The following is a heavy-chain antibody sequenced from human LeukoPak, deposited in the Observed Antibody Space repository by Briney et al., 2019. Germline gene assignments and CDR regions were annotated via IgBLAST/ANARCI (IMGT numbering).Heavy chain of an antibody. J-gene: IGHJ6*03. CDR3: ARENSGWYTYWYYYMDV. V-gene: IGHV4-61*02. CDR2: IYRSGIT. Sequence: SETLSLTCTVSGGSISSSNNYWNWIRQPAGKGLEWIGRIYRSGITNYNPSLKSRVTMSVDTSKNQFSLKLTSVTAADTALYYCARENSGWYTYWYYYMDVWGKGTTATISS. CDR1: GGSISSSNNY. D-gene: IGHD6-19*01.